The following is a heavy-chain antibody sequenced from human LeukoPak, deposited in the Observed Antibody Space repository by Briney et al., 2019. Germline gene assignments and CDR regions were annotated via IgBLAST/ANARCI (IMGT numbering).Heavy chain of an antibody. CDR2: IYHSGST. D-gene: IGHD3-22*01. Sequence: PSETLSLTCTVSGGSISSGNHYWSWIRQPPGKGLEWIGYIYHSGSTYYNPSLKSRVTISVDRSKNQFSLNVSSVTAADTAVYYCARDPRGYYDSSGSGYWGQGTLVTVSS. CDR1: GGSISSGNHY. CDR3: ARDPRGYYDSSGSGY. J-gene: IGHJ4*02. V-gene: IGHV4-30-2*01.